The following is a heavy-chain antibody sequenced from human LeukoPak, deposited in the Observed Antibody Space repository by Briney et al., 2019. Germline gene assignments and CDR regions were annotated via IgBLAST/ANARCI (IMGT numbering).Heavy chain of an antibody. CDR2: ISAYNGNT. CDR3: AREGAGYDILTGYSPLGY. Sequence: ASVKVSCKASGYTFTSYGISWVRQAPGQGLEWMGWISAYNGNTNYAQKLQGRVTMTTDTSTSTAYMELRSLRSDDTAVYYCAREGAGYDILTGYSPLGYWGQGTLVTVFS. CDR1: GYTFTSYG. D-gene: IGHD3-9*01. J-gene: IGHJ4*02. V-gene: IGHV1-18*01.